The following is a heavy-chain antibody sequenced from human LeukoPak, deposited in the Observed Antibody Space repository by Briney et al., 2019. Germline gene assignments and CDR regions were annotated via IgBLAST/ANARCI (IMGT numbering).Heavy chain of an antibody. CDR3: ARDLFIYDSSGYDAFDI. CDR2: IYTSGST. V-gene: IGHV4-4*07. Sequence: SETLSLTCTVSGGSISSYYWSWIRQPAGKGLEWIGRIYTSGSTNYNPSLKSRVTMSVDTSKNQFSLKLSSVTAADTAVYYCARDLFIYDSSGYDAFDIWGQGTMVTVSS. CDR1: GGSISSYY. J-gene: IGHJ3*02. D-gene: IGHD3-22*01.